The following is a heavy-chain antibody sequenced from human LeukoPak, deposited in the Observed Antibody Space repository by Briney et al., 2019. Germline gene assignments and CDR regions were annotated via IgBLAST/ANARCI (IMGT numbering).Heavy chain of an antibody. CDR3: ARDGGEGRDFQH. V-gene: IGHV4-59*01. Sequence: SETLSLTCTVSGGSISSYYWSWLRQPPGKGLEWIGYIYYSGSTNYNPSLKSRVTISVDTSKNQFSLKLSSVTAADTAVYYCARDGGEGRDFQHWGQGTLVTVSS. CDR1: GGSISSYY. D-gene: IGHD2-21*01. J-gene: IGHJ1*01. CDR2: IYYSGST.